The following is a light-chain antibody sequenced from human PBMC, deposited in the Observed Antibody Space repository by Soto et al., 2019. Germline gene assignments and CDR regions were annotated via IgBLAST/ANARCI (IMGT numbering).Light chain of an antibody. CDR2: GAS. J-gene: IGKJ5*01. CDR1: QSVSSSY. V-gene: IGKV3-15*01. CDR3: QQYDNWPIT. Sequence: PGESATLSCGASQSVSSSYLAWYQQKPGQAPRLLIHGASTRATGLPARFSGSGSGTEFTLIISSLQSEDSSGYYCQQYDNWPITFGQGTRLEIK.